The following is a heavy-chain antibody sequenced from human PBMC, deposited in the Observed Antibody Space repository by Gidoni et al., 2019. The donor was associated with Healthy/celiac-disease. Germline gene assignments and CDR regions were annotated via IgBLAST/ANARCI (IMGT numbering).Heavy chain of an antibody. CDR1: GFTFSSSG. D-gene: IGHD2-15*01. CDR3: AKGDIGRYCSGGSCYSEYYGMDV. CDR2: ISYDGSNE. V-gene: IGHV3-30*18. Sequence: QVQPVQSGGGVVQPGRSVIPSCAASGFTFSSSGMHWVRQGPGKGLEWVAVISYDGSNEYYADSVKGRFTISRDNSKNTLYLEMNSLRAEDTAVYYCAKGDIGRYCSGGSCYSEYYGMDVWGQGTTVTVSS. J-gene: IGHJ6*02.